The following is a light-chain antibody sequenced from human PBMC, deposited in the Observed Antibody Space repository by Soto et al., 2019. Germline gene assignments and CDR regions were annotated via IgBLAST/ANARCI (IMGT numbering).Light chain of an antibody. CDR1: QGISSL. V-gene: IGKV1-9*01. Sequence: DIPLTQSPSFLSASVGDRVTITCRASQGISSLLAWYQQKPGKAPELLIHTASTLHSGVPSRFSGSGSGTEFTLTISSLQPEDFATYYCQQRHSYPVTFGQGTRLEIK. CDR3: QQRHSYPVT. J-gene: IGKJ5*01. CDR2: TAS.